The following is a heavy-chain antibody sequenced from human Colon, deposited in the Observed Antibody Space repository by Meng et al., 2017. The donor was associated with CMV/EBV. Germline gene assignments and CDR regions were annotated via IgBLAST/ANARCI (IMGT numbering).Heavy chain of an antibody. J-gene: IGHJ3*02. D-gene: IGHD3-3*01. CDR2: IYYSGST. CDR1: GGSISSSSYY. CDR3: AREDKYYDFGSGYYTGAGAFDI. V-gene: IGHV4-39*07. Sequence: GSLSLSCTVSGGSISSSSYYWGWIRQPPGKGLEWIGSIYYSGSTYYNPSLKSRVTISVDTSKNQFSLKLSSVTAADTAVYYCAREDKYYDFGSGYYTGAGAFDIWGQGTMVTVSS.